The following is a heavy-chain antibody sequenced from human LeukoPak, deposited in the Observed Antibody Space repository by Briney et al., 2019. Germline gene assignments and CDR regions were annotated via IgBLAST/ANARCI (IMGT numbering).Heavy chain of an antibody. CDR2: IYYSGST. V-gene: IGHV4-31*03. D-gene: IGHD2-21*02. Sequence: SETLSLTCTVSGVSISSGGYYWSSIRQHPGKGLEWIGYIYYSGSTYYNPSLKSRVTISVDTSKNQFSLKLSSVTAADTAVYYCARGGDPYYFDYWGQGTLVTVSS. CDR3: ARGGDPYYFDY. CDR1: GVSISSGGYY. J-gene: IGHJ4*02.